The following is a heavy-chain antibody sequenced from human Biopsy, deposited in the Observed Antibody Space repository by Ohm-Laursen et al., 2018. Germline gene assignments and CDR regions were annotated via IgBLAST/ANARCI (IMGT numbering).Heavy chain of an antibody. CDR3: VRDSSLDY. CDR2: LTWNSANI. V-gene: IGHV3-9*01. J-gene: IGHJ4*02. CDR1: GFTFDNYA. Sequence: SLRLSCTASGFTFDNYAMHWVRQTPGKGLEWVSGLTWNSANIGYADSVKGRFTISRDNARNSLFLEMSSLREEDTGLYHCVRDSSLDYWGQGTLVTVSS.